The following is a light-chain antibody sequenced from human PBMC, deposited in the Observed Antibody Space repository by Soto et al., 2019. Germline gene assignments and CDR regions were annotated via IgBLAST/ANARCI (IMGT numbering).Light chain of an antibody. CDR2: AAS. J-gene: IGKJ1*01. CDR3: QQYYSYPRT. V-gene: IGKV1-8*01. Sequence: AIRMTQSTSSFSASTGDRVTITCRASQGISSYLAWYQQKPGKAPKLLIYAASTLQSGVPSRFSGSGSGTDFTLTISCLQSEDFATDYCQQYYSYPRTVGQGTKVEIK. CDR1: QGISSY.